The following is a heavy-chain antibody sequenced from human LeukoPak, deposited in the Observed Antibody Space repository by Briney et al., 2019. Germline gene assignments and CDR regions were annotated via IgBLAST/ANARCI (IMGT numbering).Heavy chain of an antibody. Sequence: PSETLSLTCAVYGGSFSGYYWSWIRQPPGKGLEWIGYIYYSGSTNYNPSLKSRVTISVDTSKNQFSLKLSSVTAADTAVYYCARSVWCSSTSCYAGFDYWGQGTLVTVSS. CDR3: ARSVWCSSTSCYAGFDY. V-gene: IGHV4-59*01. CDR1: GGSFSGYY. D-gene: IGHD2-2*01. J-gene: IGHJ4*02. CDR2: IYYSGST.